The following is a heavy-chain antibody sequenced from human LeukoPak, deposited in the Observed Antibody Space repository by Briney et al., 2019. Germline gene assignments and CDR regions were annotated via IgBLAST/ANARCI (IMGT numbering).Heavy chain of an antibody. D-gene: IGHD1-26*01. Sequence: GGSLRLSCAASGFTFSSYSINWVRPAPGKGLEWVSSISISSSYIYYADSVKGRFTISRDNAKNPLYLQMNSLRAEDTAVYYCARDLGATTGFDYWGQGTLVTVSS. J-gene: IGHJ4*02. V-gene: IGHV3-21*04. CDR1: GFTFSSYS. CDR3: ARDLGATTGFDY. CDR2: ISISSSYI.